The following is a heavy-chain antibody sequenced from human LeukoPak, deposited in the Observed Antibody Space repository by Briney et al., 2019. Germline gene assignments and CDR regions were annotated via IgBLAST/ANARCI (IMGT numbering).Heavy chain of an antibody. D-gene: IGHD3-10*01. Sequence: GGSLRLSCAASGFTFTNYNMNWVRQPPGKGLQWVSYISSSSNIIYYADSVKGRFTISRDNAKNSLFLQMNSLRAEDTAVYYCARDFAREFTIDYWGQGTLVTVSS. CDR2: ISSSSNII. CDR1: GFTFTNYN. V-gene: IGHV3-48*01. CDR3: ARDFAREFTIDY. J-gene: IGHJ4*02.